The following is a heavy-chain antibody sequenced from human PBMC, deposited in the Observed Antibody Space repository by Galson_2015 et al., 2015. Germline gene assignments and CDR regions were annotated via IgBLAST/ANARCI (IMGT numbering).Heavy chain of an antibody. Sequence: ETLSLTCTVSGVSISNYYWTWIRQPPGKGLEWIGYIYYSGTTNYNPSLKSRLTISLDTSKNQFSLKVSSVTAADTAVYYCARGDYYGSGLLDTWGQGTLVTVSS. D-gene: IGHD3-10*01. CDR3: ARGDYYGSGLLDT. CDR2: IYYSGTT. J-gene: IGHJ5*02. CDR1: GVSISNYY. V-gene: IGHV4-59*01.